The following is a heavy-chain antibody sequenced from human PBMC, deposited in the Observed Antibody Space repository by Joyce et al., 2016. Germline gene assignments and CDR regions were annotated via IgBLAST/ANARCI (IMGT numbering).Heavy chain of an antibody. CDR2: IYHSGRT. V-gene: IGHV4-4*02. D-gene: IGHD1-26*01. J-gene: IGHJ3*02. CDR1: GDSISSNSW. CDR3: ARDESRGSYDAFDI. Sequence: QVQLQESGPGLVKPSGTLSLTCAVSGDSISSNSWWSWVRQPPGKGLEGIGEIYHSGRTNYSPSLKRRVTISVDKSKIQFSLKLSSVTAADTAVYYCARDESRGSYDAFDIWGQGTMVTVSS.